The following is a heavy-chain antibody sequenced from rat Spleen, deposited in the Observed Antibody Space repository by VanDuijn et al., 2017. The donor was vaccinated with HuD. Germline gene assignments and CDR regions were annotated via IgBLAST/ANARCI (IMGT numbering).Heavy chain of an antibody. CDR3: VTEELGVRD. J-gene: IGHJ2*01. D-gene: IGHD4-4*01. CDR1: GFNFNDYW. V-gene: IGHV4-2*01. Sequence: EVKLVESGGGLVQPGRSLKLSCVASGFNFNDYWMGWVRQAPGKGLEWIGEINKDSSTKKYNPSLKDKFSISRDNAQNTLYLQMSRMGSEDTAIYYCVTEELGVRDWGQGVMVTVSS. CDR2: INKDSSTK.